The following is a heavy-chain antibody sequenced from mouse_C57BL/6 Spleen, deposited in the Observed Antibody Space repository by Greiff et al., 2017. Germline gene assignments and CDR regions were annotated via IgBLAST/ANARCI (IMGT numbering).Heavy chain of an antibody. Sequence: VQLQQSGGGLVKPGGSLKLSCAASGFTFSDYGMHWVRQAPEKGLEWVAYISSGSSTIYYADTVKGRFTISRDNAKNTLFLQMTSLRSEDTAMYYCARPYYSNYYAMDYWGQGTSVTVSS. CDR2: ISSGSSTI. CDR3: ARPYYSNYYAMDY. D-gene: IGHD2-5*01. CDR1: GFTFSDYG. V-gene: IGHV5-17*01. J-gene: IGHJ4*01.